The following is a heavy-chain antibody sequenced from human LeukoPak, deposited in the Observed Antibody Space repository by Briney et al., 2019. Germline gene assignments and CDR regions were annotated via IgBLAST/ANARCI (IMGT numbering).Heavy chain of an antibody. CDR2: ITGPGDGT. CDR3: AKRIYGWYQIDY. J-gene: IGHJ4*02. D-gene: IGHD6-19*01. Sequence: GGSLRLSCAASGFTVSGYAMSWVRQAPGKGLEWVSAITGPGDGTWHADSVRGRFTTSRDNSNNTLYLQMNSLRAEDTAVYFCAKRIYGWYQIDYWGEGTLVTVSS. CDR1: GFTVSGYA. V-gene: IGHV3-23*01.